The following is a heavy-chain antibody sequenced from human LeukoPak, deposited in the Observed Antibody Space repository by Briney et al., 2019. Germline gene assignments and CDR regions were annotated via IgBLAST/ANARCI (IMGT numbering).Heavy chain of an antibody. CDR3: AGRSKQWLDLYYFDY. CDR2: IYHSGST. J-gene: IGHJ4*02. V-gene: IGHV4-30-2*01. CDR1: GGSISSGGYS. Sequence: SETLSLTCAVSGGSISSGGYSWSWIRQPPGKGLEWIGYIYHSGSTYYNPSLKSRVTISVDTSKNQFSLKLSSVTAADTAVYYCAGRSKQWLDLYYFDYWGQGTLVTVSS. D-gene: IGHD6-19*01.